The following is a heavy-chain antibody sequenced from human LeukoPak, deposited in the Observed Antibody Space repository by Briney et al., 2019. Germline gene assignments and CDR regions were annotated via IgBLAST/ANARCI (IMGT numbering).Heavy chain of an antibody. Sequence: GGSLRPSCSTSGFTFSSYAMTWVRQAPGKGLEWDSAISGDGTSAYYADSVKGRFTVSRDNSENTLYLQMNSLRAEDTAVYFCPKDVFSTDYYGSTSSIIAGFDVWGQGTMITVSS. J-gene: IGHJ3*01. D-gene: IGHD3-22*01. CDR3: PKDVFSTDYYGSTSSIIAGFDV. CDR1: GFTFSSYA. V-gene: IGHV3-23*01. CDR2: ISGDGTSA.